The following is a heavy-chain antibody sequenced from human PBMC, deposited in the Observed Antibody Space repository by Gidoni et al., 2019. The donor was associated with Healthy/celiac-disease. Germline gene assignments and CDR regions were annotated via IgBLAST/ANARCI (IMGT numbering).Heavy chain of an antibody. V-gene: IGHV4-34*01. CDR2: INHSGST. J-gene: IGHJ4*02. CDR3: ARGGGHAYFDY. Sequence: QGQLQQWGAGRLKPSETLSLTCAVYGGSFSGYYWSWISQPPGKGLEWIGEINHSGSTNYNPSLKSRVTISVDTSKNQFSLKLSSVTAADTAVYYCARGGGHAYFDYWGQGTLVTVSS. CDR1: GGSFSGYY.